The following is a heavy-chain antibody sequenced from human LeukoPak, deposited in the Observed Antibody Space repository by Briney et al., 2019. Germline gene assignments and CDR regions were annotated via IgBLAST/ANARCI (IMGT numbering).Heavy chain of an antibody. Sequence: GGSLRLSCAASGFTFSSYGMHWVRQAPGKGLEWVAVISYDGSNKYYADSVKGRFTISRDNSKDTLYLQMNSLRAEDTAVYYCAKDYYGSGSYYGPHDYWGQGTLVTVSS. V-gene: IGHV3-30*18. CDR2: ISYDGSNK. J-gene: IGHJ4*02. CDR3: AKDYYGSGSYYGPHDY. D-gene: IGHD3-10*01. CDR1: GFTFSSYG.